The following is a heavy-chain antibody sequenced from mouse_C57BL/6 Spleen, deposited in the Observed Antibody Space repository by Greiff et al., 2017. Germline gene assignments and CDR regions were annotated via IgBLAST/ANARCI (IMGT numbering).Heavy chain of an antibody. CDR2: IYPGDGDT. V-gene: IGHV1-80*01. CDR1: GYAFSSYW. D-gene: IGHD3-2*02. CDR3: TRDSSGYYYFDY. Sequence: VQLQQSGAELVKPGASVKISCKASGYAFSSYWMNWVKQRPGKGLEWIGQIYPGDGDTNYNGKFKGKATLTEYKSSSTAYMQISSLTSEDSAVYFCTRDSSGYYYFDYWGQGTTLTVSS. J-gene: IGHJ2*01.